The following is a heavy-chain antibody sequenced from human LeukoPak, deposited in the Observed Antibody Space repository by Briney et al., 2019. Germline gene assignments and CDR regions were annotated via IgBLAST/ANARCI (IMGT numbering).Heavy chain of an antibody. J-gene: IGHJ3*02. CDR2: ISWNSGSI. CDR3: AKDRATSRNYYDSSGPKGIWDAFDI. V-gene: IGHV3-9*01. D-gene: IGHD3-22*01. CDR1: GFTFDDYA. Sequence: GGSLRLSCAASGFTFDDYAMHWVRQAPVKGLEWVSGISWNSGSIGYADSVKGRFTISRDNAKNSLYLQMNSLRAEDTALYYCAKDRATSRNYYDSSGPKGIWDAFDIWGQGTMVTVSS.